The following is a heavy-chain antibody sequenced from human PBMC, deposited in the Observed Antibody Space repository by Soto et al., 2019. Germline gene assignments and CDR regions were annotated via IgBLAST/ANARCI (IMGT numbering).Heavy chain of an antibody. CDR1: GGSISSGGYF. Sequence: SETLSLTCTVSGGSISSGGYFWSWVRQHPGKGLEWIGNIYYSGRTYYNPSLKSRVTISVDTSKNQFSLKLSSVTAADTAVYYCARFAKEENPKVGSWYYFDDWGQGTRVTVSS. V-gene: IGHV4-31*03. CDR2: IYYSGRT. D-gene: IGHD6-13*01. J-gene: IGHJ4*02. CDR3: ARFAKEENPKVGSWYYFDD.